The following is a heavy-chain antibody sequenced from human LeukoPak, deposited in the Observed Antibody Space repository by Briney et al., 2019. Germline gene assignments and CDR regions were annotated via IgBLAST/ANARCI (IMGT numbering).Heavy chain of an antibody. CDR1: GFTFDDYG. V-gene: IGHV3-20*04. CDR2: INWNGGST. CDR3: AGGYSSGWFPNFDY. D-gene: IGHD6-13*01. J-gene: IGHJ4*02. Sequence: GGSLRLSCAASGFTFDDYGMSWVRQAPGKGLEWVSGINWNGGSTGYADSVKGRFTISRDNAKNSLYLQMNSLRAEDTAVYYCAGGYSSGWFPNFDYWGQGTLVTVSS.